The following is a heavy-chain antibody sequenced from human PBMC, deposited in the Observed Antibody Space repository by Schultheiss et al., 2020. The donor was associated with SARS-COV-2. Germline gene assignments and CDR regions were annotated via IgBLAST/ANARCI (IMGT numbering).Heavy chain of an antibody. CDR2: IYYSGST. CDR1: GGSISSGDYY. J-gene: IGHJ4*02. Sequence: SETLSLTCTVSGGSISSGDYYWSWIRQPPGKGLEWIGYIYYSGSTNYNPSLKSRVTISVDTSKNQFSLKLSSVTAADTAVYYCARVSTRGFLEWLSSPYFDYWGQGTLVTVSS. CDR3: ARVSTRGFLEWLSSPYFDY. D-gene: IGHD3-3*01. V-gene: IGHV4-61*08.